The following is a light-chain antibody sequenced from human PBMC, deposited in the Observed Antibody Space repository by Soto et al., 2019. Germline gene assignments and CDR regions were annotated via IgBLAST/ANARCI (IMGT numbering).Light chain of an antibody. CDR2: AVT. CDR1: NSDVGKFDY. J-gene: IGLJ3*02. CDR3: ASYTDTTTQV. Sequence: QSALTQPASVSASPGQSITISCTGTNSDVGKFDYVFWYQHHPGKAPKLVISAVTRRSSGVSDRFSGSKSGNTATLTISGLQAEDEADYYCASYTDTTTQVFGGGTKLTVL. V-gene: IGLV2-14*01.